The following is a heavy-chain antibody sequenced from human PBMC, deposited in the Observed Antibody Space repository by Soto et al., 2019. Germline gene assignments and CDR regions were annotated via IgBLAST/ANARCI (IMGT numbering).Heavy chain of an antibody. CDR3: AKAAGINYFDN. CDR2: ISDGGRFT. V-gene: IGHV3-23*01. CDR1: GFTFSTFA. D-gene: IGHD2-15*01. J-gene: IGHJ4*02. Sequence: EVQLLESGGGFVQPGGSLRLSCAASGFTFSTFAMSWVRHFPGKGLEWVSGISDGGRFTYYADSVKGRFTISRDDSKNTVFLQMNSLTAEDTAIYYCAKAAGINYFDNWGQGSLVTVSS.